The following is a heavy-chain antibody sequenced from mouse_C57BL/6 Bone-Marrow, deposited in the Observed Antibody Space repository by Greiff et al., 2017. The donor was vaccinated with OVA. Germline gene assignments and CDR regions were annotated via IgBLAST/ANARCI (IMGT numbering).Heavy chain of an antibody. CDR3: TTTDTPDY. CDR1: GFNIKDDY. D-gene: IGHD5-1-1*01. V-gene: IGHV14-4*01. CDR2: IDPADGDT. Sequence: VQLKQSGAELVRPGASVKLSCTASGFNIKDDYMHWVKQRPEQGLEWIGWIDPADGDTEYASKFQGKATITADTSSNTAYLQLSSLTSEDTAVDYCTTTDTPDYWGQGTTLTVSA. J-gene: IGHJ2*01.